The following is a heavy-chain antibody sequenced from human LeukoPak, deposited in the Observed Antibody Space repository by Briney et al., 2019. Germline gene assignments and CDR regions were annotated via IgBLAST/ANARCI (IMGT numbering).Heavy chain of an antibody. J-gene: IGHJ4*02. CDR1: GGSFSGYY. D-gene: IGHD1-1*01. CDR2: INHSGST. CDR3: ARLSLESLDY. V-gene: IGHV4-34*01. Sequence: PSETLSLTCAVYGGSFSGYYWSWIRQPPGKGLEWIGEINHSGSTNYNPSLKSRVTISVDTSKNQFSLKLSSVTAADTAVYYCARLSLESLDYWGQGTLVTVSS.